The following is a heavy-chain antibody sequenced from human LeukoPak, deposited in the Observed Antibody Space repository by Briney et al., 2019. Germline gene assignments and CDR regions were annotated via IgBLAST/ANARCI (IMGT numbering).Heavy chain of an antibody. J-gene: IGHJ6*02. CDR3: ARALKYYDILTGQERRVYYYYGMDV. CDR2: IIPIFGTA. Sequence: SVKVSCKASGGTFSSYAISWARQAPGQGLEWMGGIIPIFGTANYAQKFQGRVTITADESTSTAYMELSSLRSEDTTVYYCARALKYYDILTGQERRVYYYYGMDVWGQGTTVTVSS. D-gene: IGHD3-9*01. CDR1: GGTFSSYA. V-gene: IGHV1-69*13.